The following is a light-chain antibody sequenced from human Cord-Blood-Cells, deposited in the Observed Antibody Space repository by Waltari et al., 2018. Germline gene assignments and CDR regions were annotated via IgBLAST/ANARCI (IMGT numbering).Light chain of an antibody. Sequence: AIQLTQSPSSLSASVGDRVTITCRASQGISSALAWYQQKPGKAPKLLIYDASSLESGVPSRSSGSGSGTEFTLTISSLQPEDFATYYCQQFNSYPITFGQGTRLEIK. CDR3: QQFNSYPIT. CDR2: DAS. CDR1: QGISSA. V-gene: IGKV1-13*02. J-gene: IGKJ5*01.